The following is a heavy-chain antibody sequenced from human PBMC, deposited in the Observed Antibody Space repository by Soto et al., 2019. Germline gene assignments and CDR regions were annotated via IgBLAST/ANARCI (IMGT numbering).Heavy chain of an antibody. CDR2: ICAGDSET. CDR1: GYSFTNFW. D-gene: IGHD6-19*01. Sequence: GESLKISCKASGYSFTNFWLGWVRQMPGKGLEWLGIICAGDSETRYSPSFQGQVTISADRSISTAYLQWSSLKASDTAIYSCATQHPLDSSGWYNWGQGTLVTVSS. J-gene: IGHJ4*02. CDR3: ATQHPLDSSGWYN. V-gene: IGHV5-51*01.